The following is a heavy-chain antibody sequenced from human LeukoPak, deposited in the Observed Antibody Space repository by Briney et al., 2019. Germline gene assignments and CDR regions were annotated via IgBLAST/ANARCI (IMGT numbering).Heavy chain of an antibody. D-gene: IGHD3-22*01. CDR2: ISDSGGRT. CDR3: AKRGVVIRVILVGFHKEAYYFDS. J-gene: IGHJ4*02. Sequence: GGSLRLSCAVSGITLSNYGMSWVRQAPGKGLEWVAGISDSGGRTNYADSVKGRFTISRDNPKNTLYLQMNSLRAEDTAVYFCAKRGVVIRVILVGFHKEAYYFDSWGQGTLVTVSS. V-gene: IGHV3-23*01. CDR1: GITLSNYG.